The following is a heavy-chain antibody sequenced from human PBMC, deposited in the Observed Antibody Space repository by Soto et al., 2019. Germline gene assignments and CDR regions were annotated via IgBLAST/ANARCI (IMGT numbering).Heavy chain of an antibody. CDR2: INDSGNI. CDR3: ARGLILWFGELSRRGGYYYYMDV. V-gene: IGHV4-34*01. Sequence: SETLTHTCNVEGGTFSSYKWSWIRNTPGKEIKRIWEINDSGNINYNPSLKSRVTILLDTPKKQISLKLSSVTAADSAVYYCARGLILWFGELSRRGGYYYYMDVWGKGTTVTVSS. J-gene: IGHJ6*03. D-gene: IGHD3-10*01. CDR1: GGTFSSYK.